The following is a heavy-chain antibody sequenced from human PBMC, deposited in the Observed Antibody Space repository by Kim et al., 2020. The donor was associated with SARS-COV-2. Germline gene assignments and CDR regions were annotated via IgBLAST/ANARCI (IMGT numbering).Heavy chain of an antibody. CDR1: GFTFSSYW. J-gene: IGHJ6*02. D-gene: IGHD2-2*01. CDR3: ARGTVVPAAMPSYYYGMDV. CDR2: INSDGSST. Sequence: GGSLRLSCAASGFTFSSYWMHWVRQAPGKGLVWVSRINSDGSSTSYADSVKGRFTISRDNAKNTLYLQMNSLRAEDTAVYYCARGTVVPAAMPSYYYGMDVWGQGTTVTVSS. V-gene: IGHV3-74*01.